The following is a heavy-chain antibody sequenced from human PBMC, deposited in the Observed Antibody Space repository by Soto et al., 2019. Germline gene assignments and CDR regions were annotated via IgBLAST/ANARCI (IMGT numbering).Heavy chain of an antibody. J-gene: IGHJ6*02. CDR2: INPNSGGT. CDR1: GYTFTGNY. D-gene: IGHD3-10*01. CDR3: ARDHYGSGTCCNGEGCYAGMDV. Sequence: SVQVSCKASGYTFTGNYMHWVRHAPGQGLEWMGWINPNSGGTNYAQKFQGWVTMTRDTSISTAYMELSRLRSDDTAVYYCARDHYGSGTCCNGEGCYAGMDVWGQGTRVTVSS. V-gene: IGHV1-2*04.